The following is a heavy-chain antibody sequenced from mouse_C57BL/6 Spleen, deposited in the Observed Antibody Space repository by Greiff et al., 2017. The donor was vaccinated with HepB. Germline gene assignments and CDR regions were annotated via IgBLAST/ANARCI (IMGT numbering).Heavy chain of an antibody. V-gene: IGHV1-69*01. CDR1: GYTFTSYW. Sequence: QVQLQQPGAELVMPGASVKLSCKASGYTFTSYWMHWVKQRPGQGLEWIGEIDPSDSYTNYNQKFKGKSTLTVDKSSSTAYMQLSSLTSEDSAVYYCARLGKTVTAWFAYWGQGTLVTVSA. CDR2: IDPSDSYT. D-gene: IGHD4-1*01. CDR3: ARLGKTVTAWFAY. J-gene: IGHJ3*01.